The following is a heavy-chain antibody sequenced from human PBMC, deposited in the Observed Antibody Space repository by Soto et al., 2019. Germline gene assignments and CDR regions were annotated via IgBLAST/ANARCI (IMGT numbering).Heavy chain of an antibody. Sequence: QITLKESGPTLVKPTQTLTLTCTCSGFSLSTSGVGVGWIRQPPGKALEWLALIYWDDDKRYSPSLSSRLTITHASSKNQVVRTMTNMDPVDIATYYCAHTGSMTTVTKGAFDIWGQGTMVTVSS. CDR3: AHTGSMTTVTKGAFDI. CDR2: IYWDDDK. D-gene: IGHD4-17*01. CDR1: GFSLSTSGVG. J-gene: IGHJ3*02. V-gene: IGHV2-5*02.